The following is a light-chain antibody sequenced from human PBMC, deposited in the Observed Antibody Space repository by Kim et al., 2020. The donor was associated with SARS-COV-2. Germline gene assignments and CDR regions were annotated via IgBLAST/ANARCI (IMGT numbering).Light chain of an antibody. J-gene: IGLJ3*02. CDR3: CSYAGSSTWV. V-gene: IGLV2-23*02. CDR1: SSDVGSYNL. Sequence: GQSITISCTGTSSDVGSYNLVSWYQQHPGKAPKLMISEVNKRPSGVSNRFSGSKSGNTASLTISGLQAEDEADYYCCSYAGSSTWVFGGGTQLTVL. CDR2: EVN.